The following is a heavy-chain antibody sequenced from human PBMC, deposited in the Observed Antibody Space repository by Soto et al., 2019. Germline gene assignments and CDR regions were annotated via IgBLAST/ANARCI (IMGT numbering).Heavy chain of an antibody. V-gene: IGHV1-18*01. J-gene: IGHJ6*02. D-gene: IGHD2-2*01. CDR2: ISAYNGNT. CDR1: GYTFTSYG. Sequence: QVQLVQSGAEVKKPGASVKVSCKASGYTFTSYGISWVRQAPGQGLEWMGWISAYNGNTNYAQKLQGRVTMTTDTSTGTAYMELRSLRSDDTAVYYCARERYCISTSCYLGYYYYGMDVWGQGTTVTVSS. CDR3: ARERYCISTSCYLGYYYYGMDV.